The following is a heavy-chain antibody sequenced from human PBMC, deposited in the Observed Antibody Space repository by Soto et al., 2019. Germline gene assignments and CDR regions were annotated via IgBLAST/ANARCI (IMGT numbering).Heavy chain of an antibody. CDR1: GYTFNTYS. V-gene: IGHV1-18*01. CDR3: ARVDLDFDY. CDR2: ISTYNGNT. Sequence: HVQLVQSGAEVRKPGASVKVSCEASGYTFNTYSISWVRQAPGQGLEWMGWISTYNGNTKYAQNLQGRVTMTTDTSTNTAYMELRSLRSDATAVYYCARVDLDFDYWGQGTLVTVSS. J-gene: IGHJ4*02.